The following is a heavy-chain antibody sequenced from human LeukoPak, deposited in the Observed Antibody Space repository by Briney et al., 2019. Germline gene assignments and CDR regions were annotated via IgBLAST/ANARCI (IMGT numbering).Heavy chain of an antibody. CDR2: INHSGST. J-gene: IGHJ4*02. D-gene: IGHD2-15*01. V-gene: IGHV4-34*01. Sequence: PSETLSLTCAVYGGSFSGYYWSWIRQPPGKGLERIGEINHSGSTNYNPSLKSRVTISVDTSKNQFSLKLSSVTAADTAVYYCARDTGYCSGGSCSFYFDYWGQGTLVTVSS. CDR3: ARDTGYCSGGSCSFYFDY. CDR1: GGSFSGYY.